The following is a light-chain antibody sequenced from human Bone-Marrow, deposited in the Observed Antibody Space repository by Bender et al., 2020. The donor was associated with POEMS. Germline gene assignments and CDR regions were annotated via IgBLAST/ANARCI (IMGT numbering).Light chain of an antibody. V-gene: IGLV2-14*03. CDR2: AVN. J-gene: IGLJ2*01. CDR1: SSDVGAYDH. CDR3: SSYTTSDTLV. Sequence: HSALTQPASVSASPGQSIIMSCTGTSSDVGAYDHVSWYQQYPGKAPRLIIYAVNHRPSGISDRFSASKSGNTASLTISGLQAEDEADYYCSSYTTSDTLVFGGGTRLTVL.